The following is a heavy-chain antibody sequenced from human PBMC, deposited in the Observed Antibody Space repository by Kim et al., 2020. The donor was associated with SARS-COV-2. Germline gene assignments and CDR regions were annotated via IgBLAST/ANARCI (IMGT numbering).Heavy chain of an antibody. CDR3: ARDRAPFYDHWSGSYNNNYSGMDV. V-gene: IGHV4-30-4*01. CDR2: SYYSGTT. D-gene: IGHD3-3*01. Sequence: SETLSLTCTVSGGSISSGNYYWSWIRQPPGKGLEWIGYSYYSGTTYYNPSLKSRVSISVDTSNNQFSLYLSSATAADSAVYYCARDRAPFYDHWSGSYNNNYSGMDVWGQGTTVIVSS. J-gene: IGHJ6*02. CDR1: GGSISSGNYY.